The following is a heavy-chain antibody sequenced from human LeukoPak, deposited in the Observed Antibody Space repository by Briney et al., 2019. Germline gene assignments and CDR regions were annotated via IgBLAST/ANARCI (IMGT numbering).Heavy chain of an antibody. J-gene: IGHJ5*02. CDR1: GGSISSYY. D-gene: IGHD5-12*01. Sequence: PSETLSLTCTVSGGSISSYYWSWIRQPPGKGLEWIGYIYYSGSTNYNPSLKSRVTISVETSKNQFSLKLSSVTAADTAVYYCARTPSFSGYGELDPWGQGTLVTVSS. CDR3: ARTPSFSGYGELDP. CDR2: IYYSGST. V-gene: IGHV4-59*12.